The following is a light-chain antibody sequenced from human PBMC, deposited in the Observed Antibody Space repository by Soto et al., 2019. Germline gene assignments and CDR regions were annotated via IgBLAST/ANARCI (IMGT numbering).Light chain of an antibody. V-gene: IGKV1-9*01. CDR1: QGISDY. CDR3: QHFNAYPLT. J-gene: IGKJ4*01. CDR2: GAS. Sequence: DIQLTQSPSFLSASVGDRVTISCRASQGISDYLAWYQQKPGKAPKLLIYGASTLQSGVPSRFSGSASGTEFTLTISSLQPEDFAAYFCQHFNAYPLTFGGGTKLESK.